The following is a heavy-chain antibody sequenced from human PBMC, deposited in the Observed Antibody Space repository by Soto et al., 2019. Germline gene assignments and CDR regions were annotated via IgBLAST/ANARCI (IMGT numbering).Heavy chain of an antibody. CDR2: ISSTTNYI. Sequence: PGGSLRLSCAASGFTFTRYSMNWFRQAPGKGLEWVSSISSTTNYIYYGDSMKGRFTISRDNAKNSLYLEMNGLRAEDTAVYYCARESEDLTSNFDYWGQGTLVTVSS. CDR1: GFTFTRYS. V-gene: IGHV3-21*06. J-gene: IGHJ4*02. CDR3: ARESEDLTSNFDY.